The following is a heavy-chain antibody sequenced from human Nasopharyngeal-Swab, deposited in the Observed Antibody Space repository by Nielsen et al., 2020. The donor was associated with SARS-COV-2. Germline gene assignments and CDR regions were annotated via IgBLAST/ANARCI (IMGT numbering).Heavy chain of an antibody. CDR1: GFTFSSYG. CDR3: AKDSGLLWFGISDY. V-gene: IGHV3-30*02. D-gene: IGHD3-10*01. Sequence: GESLKISCAASGFTFSSYGMHWVRQAPGKGLEWVAFIRYDGSNKYYADSVKGRFTISRDNSKNTLYLQMSSLRAEDTAVYYCAKDSGLLWFGISDYWGQGTLVTVSS. J-gene: IGHJ4*02. CDR2: IRYDGSNK.